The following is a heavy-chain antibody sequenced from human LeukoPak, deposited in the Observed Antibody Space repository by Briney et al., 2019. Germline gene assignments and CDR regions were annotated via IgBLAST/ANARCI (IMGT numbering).Heavy chain of an antibody. Sequence: GEYLKISCKGSGYSFPDYWIDWVRQMPGQGLEWMGIIYPADSDTRYSPSFQGQVTISADKSINTAYLQWSTLKASDTATYYCARRRGDGYNSPFDYWGQGTLVTVPS. CDR3: ARRRGDGYNSPFDY. CDR1: GYSFPDYW. V-gene: IGHV5-51*01. J-gene: IGHJ4*02. CDR2: IYPADSDT. D-gene: IGHD5-24*01.